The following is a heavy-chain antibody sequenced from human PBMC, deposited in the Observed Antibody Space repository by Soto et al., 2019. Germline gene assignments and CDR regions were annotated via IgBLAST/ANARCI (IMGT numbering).Heavy chain of an antibody. D-gene: IGHD3-22*01. J-gene: IGHJ4*02. Sequence: GGSLRLSCVASGFTFSDAWMNWVRQPPGKGLEWVGRIRGQTDGGTTDYAAPVKGRFTISRDDSKNTLYLQMNSLRTEDTAVYYCTTDPVTMIVVVPSSGWGQGTLVTVSS. CDR2: IRGQTDGGTT. CDR3: TTDPVTMIVVVPSSG. CDR1: GFTFSDAW. V-gene: IGHV3-15*07.